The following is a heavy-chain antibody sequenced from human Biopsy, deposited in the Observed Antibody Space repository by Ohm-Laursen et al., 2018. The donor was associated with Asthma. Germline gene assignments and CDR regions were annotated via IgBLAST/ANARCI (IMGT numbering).Heavy chain of an antibody. Sequence: GTLSLTCTVSGGSISSGSYYWGWIRRPPGKGLEFIGTIYYSGSTYYNPSLKSRVTLSVDPSKNQFSLKLTSVTAADTAVYYCVSPPGYWGQGTRVTVSS. CDR2: IYYSGST. J-gene: IGHJ4*02. CDR1: GGSISSGSYY. CDR3: VSPPGY. V-gene: IGHV4-39*01.